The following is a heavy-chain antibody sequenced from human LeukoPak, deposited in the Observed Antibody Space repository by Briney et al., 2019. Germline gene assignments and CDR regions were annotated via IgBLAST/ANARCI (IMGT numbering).Heavy chain of an antibody. CDR1: GFTFSSNY. J-gene: IGHJ4*02. D-gene: IGHD5-24*01. CDR2: ISGSSSEI. CDR3: ASMRWLQSFDY. Sequence: GGSLRLSCAASGFTFSSNYMSWVRQAPGKGLEWVSSISGSSSEIYYADSVKGRFTISRDNAKNSLYLQMNSLRAEDTAVYYCASMRWLQSFDYWGQGTLVTVSS. V-gene: IGHV3-21*01.